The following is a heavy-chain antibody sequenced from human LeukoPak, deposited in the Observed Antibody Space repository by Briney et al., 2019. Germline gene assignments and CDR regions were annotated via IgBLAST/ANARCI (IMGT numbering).Heavy chain of an antibody. V-gene: IGHV3-30*03. CDR2: ISFDANSK. CDR1: GFTFSSYG. CDR3: ATATGGDAGGDYYYYYGMDV. D-gene: IGHD2-21*02. J-gene: IGHJ6*02. Sequence: GGSLRLSCVASGFTFSSYGMHWVRQAPGKGLEWLAVISFDANSKYYADSVKGRFTISRDKSKNTLYLQMNSLRAEDTAVYYCATATGGDAGGDYYYYYGMDVWGQGTTVTVSS.